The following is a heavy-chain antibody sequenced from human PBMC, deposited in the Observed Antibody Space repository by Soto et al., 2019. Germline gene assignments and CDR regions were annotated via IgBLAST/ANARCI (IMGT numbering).Heavy chain of an antibody. CDR1: GFPLSTYG. CDR2: ITGTGGNT. V-gene: IGHV3-23*01. J-gene: IGHJ6*02. CDR3: ARIRGYWYGLDV. Sequence: GGSLRLSCAASGFPLSTYGMTWVRQAPGKGLEWVSAITGTGGNTYYVDSVKGRFTSSRDNSKNMLYLQVNSLRVEDTAVYYCARIRGYWYGLDVWGQGTTVTVSS.